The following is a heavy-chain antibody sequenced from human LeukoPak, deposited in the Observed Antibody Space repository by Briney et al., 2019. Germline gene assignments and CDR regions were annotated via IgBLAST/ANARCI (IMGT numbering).Heavy chain of an antibody. D-gene: IGHD2-15*01. Sequence: GGSLRLSCEASGFTFSEHSMSWVRQAPGKGLEWVSTIKRDGSNTYYTDSVEGRFTISRDNSKNTLYLEMNTLRAEDTAVYYCAKGGYASCFDPWGQGTQVTVSS. CDR2: IKRDGSNT. CDR1: GFTFSEHS. CDR3: AKGGYASCFDP. J-gene: IGHJ5*02. V-gene: IGHV3-23*05.